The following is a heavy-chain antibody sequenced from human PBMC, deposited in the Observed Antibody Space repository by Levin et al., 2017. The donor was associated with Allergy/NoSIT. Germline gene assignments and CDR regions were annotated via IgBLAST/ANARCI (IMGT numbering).Heavy chain of an antibody. CDR1: GDSISSGDYQ. D-gene: IGHD3-10*01. J-gene: IGHJ5*02. CDR3: ARGRGHGYYGSGGHFDP. CDR2: IYYSGSP. V-gene: IGHV4-30-4*01. Sequence: PSETLSLTCTVSGDSISSGDYQWSWIRQPPGKGLEWIGNIYYSGSPYYNPSLKSRVTISVDTSKNQFSLKLISVTAADTAVYYCARGRGHGYYGSGGHFDPWGQGTLVTVSS.